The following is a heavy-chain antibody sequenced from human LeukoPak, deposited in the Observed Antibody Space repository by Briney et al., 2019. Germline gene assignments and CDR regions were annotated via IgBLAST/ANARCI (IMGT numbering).Heavy chain of an antibody. D-gene: IGHD1-26*01. CDR1: GFTFSSYA. CDR3: AREDLQSGSHDAFDV. V-gene: IGHV3-33*08. J-gene: IGHJ3*01. CDR2: IWFDGTEE. Sequence: GGSLRLSCAASGFTFSSYAMSWVRQAPGKGLEWVALIWFDGTEEFYADSVKGRFTISRDNSKNTVYMQMNSLRAEDTAVYYCAREDLQSGSHDAFDVWGQGTMVTVSS.